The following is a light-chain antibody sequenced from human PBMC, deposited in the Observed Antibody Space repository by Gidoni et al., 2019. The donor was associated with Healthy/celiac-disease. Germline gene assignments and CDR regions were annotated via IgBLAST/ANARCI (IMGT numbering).Light chain of an antibody. Sequence: EILSTHSPATLSLSPGERATLSCRASQSVSSYLAWYQQKPGQAPRLLIYDASNRATGIPARFSGSGSGTDFTLTISSLEPEDFAVYYCQQRSNWPLTFGGGTKVEIK. CDR2: DAS. CDR1: QSVSSY. V-gene: IGKV3-11*01. CDR3: QQRSNWPLT. J-gene: IGKJ4*01.